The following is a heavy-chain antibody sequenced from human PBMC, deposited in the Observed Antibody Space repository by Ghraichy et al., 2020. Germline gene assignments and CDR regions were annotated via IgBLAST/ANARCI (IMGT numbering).Heavy chain of an antibody. CDR2: IYYSGST. J-gene: IGHJ3*02. Sequence: SETLSLTCTVSGGSISSYYWSWIRQPPGKGLEWIGYIYYSGSTNYNPSLKSRVTISVDTSKNQFSLKLSSVTAADTAVYYCARDSLFTHTGWLQSFAFDIWGQGTMVTVSS. V-gene: IGHV4-59*01. D-gene: IGHD5-24*01. CDR3: ARDSLFTHTGWLQSFAFDI. CDR1: GGSISSYY.